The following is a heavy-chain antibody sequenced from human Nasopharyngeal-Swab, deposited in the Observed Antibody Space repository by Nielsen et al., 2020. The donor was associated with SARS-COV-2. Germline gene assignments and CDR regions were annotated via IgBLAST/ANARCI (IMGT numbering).Heavy chain of an antibody. CDR2: IYYSGST. J-gene: IGHJ6*02. D-gene: IGHD4-17*01. CDR3: ARAYGDYEDYYYYGMDV. CDR1: GGSILSSTYY. Sequence: SETLSLTCTVSGGSILSSTYYWGWIRQPPGKGLEWIGRIYYSGSTNYNPSLKSRVTISVDTSKNQFSLKLSSVTAADTAVYYCARAYGDYEDYYYYGMDVWGQGTTVTVSS. V-gene: IGHV4-39*07.